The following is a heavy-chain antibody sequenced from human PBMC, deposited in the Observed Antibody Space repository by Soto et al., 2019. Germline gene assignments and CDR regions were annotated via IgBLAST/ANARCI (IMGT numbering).Heavy chain of an antibody. CDR1: GFTFSSYV. CDR3: AKVGYYDSSGHNWFDP. V-gene: IGHV3-23*01. J-gene: IGHJ5*02. Sequence: GGSLRLSCAVSGFTFSSYVMSWVRQAPGKGLEWVSAISGSGGSTYYADSVKGRFTISRDNSKNTLYLQMNSLRADDTAVYYCAKVGYYDSSGHNWFDPWGQGTLVTVSS. D-gene: IGHD3-22*01. CDR2: ISGSGGST.